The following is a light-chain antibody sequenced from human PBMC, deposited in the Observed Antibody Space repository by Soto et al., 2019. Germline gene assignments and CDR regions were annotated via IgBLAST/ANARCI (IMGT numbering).Light chain of an antibody. CDR1: GIDVGGYNF. CDR3: SSYAGSNNLV. V-gene: IGLV2-8*01. CDR2: EVS. Sequence: QSALTQPPPPSGPPGQSFPIPSPGTGIDVGGYNFVSWYQQHPGGVPKLMIYEVSKRPSGVPDRFSGSKSGNTASLTVSGLQAEDEADYYCSSYAGSNNLVFGGGTKLTVL. J-gene: IGLJ2*01.